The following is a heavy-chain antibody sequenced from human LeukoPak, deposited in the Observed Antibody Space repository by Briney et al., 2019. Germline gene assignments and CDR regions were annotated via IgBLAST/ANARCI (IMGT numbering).Heavy chain of an antibody. V-gene: IGHV4-4*07. CDR1: GGSISSYY. J-gene: IGHJ6*02. CDR3: ARDRARGNYAFWSGYSYYYYGMDV. CDR2: IYTSGST. Sequence: SETLSLTCTVSGGSISSYYWSWIRQPAGNRLEWIGRIYTSGSTNYNPSLKSRVTMSVDTSKNQFSLKLSSVTAADTAVYYCARDRARGNYAFWSGYSYYYYGMDVWGQGTTVTVSS. D-gene: IGHD3-3*01.